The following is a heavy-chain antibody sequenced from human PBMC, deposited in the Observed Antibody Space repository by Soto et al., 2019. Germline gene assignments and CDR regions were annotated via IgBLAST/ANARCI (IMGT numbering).Heavy chain of an antibody. CDR1: GYTFIDYY. D-gene: IGHD2-8*01. J-gene: IGHJ5*02. V-gene: IGHV1-2*02. CDR2: VSPRSGGT. Sequence: QAQLVQSGAEVKKPGASVKVSCKASGYTFIDYYIHWVRQAPGQGLEWMGWVSPRSGGTNYAQKFLGRVTITRDTSISTAYMELIGLTSDDTAVYYCTKKGGGPFPFDPWGQGTRVTVSS. CDR3: TKKGGGPFPFDP.